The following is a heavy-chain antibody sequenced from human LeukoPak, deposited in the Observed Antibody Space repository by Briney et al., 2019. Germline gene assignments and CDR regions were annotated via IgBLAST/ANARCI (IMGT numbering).Heavy chain of an antibody. D-gene: IGHD6-19*01. Sequence: GGSLRLSCEASGFTFSTFAMIWVRQPPGKGLEWVSYISSSGSTIYYADSVKGRFTISRDNAKNSLYLQMNSLRAEDTAVYYCARTSTLPGIAVATDAFDIWGQGTMVTVSS. CDR3: ARTSTLPGIAVATDAFDI. V-gene: IGHV3-48*04. CDR2: ISSSGSTI. CDR1: GFTFSTFA. J-gene: IGHJ3*02.